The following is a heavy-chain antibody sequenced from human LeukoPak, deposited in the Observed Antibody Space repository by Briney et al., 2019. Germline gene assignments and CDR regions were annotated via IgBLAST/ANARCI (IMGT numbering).Heavy chain of an antibody. CDR2: ISGSGGST. D-gene: IGHD3-22*01. J-gene: IGHJ4*02. Sequence: PGGSLRLSCAASGFTFSSYAMSWVRQAPGKGLEWVSAISGSGGSTYYADSVKGRFTISRDNSKNTLYLQMNSLRAEDTAVYYCAKDRYYDSSGTTEYYFDYWGQGTLVTVSS. CDR1: GFTFSSYA. CDR3: AKDRYYDSSGTTEYYFDY. V-gene: IGHV3-23*01.